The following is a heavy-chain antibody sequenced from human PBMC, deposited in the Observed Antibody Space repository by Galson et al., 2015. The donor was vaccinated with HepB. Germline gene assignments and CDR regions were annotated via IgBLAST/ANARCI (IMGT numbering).Heavy chain of an antibody. V-gene: IGHV3-9*01. CDR3: AKESGYGYYFDY. Sequence: SLRLSCAASGFTFDDYAMHWVRQAPGKGLEWISGITWNSGSIGYADSVKGRFTISRDNAKNSLYLQMNSLRTEDTALYYCAKESGYGYYFDYWGQGTLVTVSS. CDR2: ITWNSGSI. CDR1: GFTFDDYA. J-gene: IGHJ4*02. D-gene: IGHD5-12*01.